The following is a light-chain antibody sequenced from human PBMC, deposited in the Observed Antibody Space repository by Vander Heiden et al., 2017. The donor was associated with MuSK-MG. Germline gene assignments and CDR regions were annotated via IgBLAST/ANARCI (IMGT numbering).Light chain of an antibody. V-gene: IGKV1-5*03. CDR1: QSISSW. CDR2: KAS. Sequence: DIQMTQCTSTLSASVGDRDTITCRASQSISSWLAWYQQKPGKAPKLLIYKASSLESGVPSRFSGSGSGTEFTLTISSLQPDDFATYYCQQYNSPYTFGQGTKLEIK. CDR3: QQYNSPYT. J-gene: IGKJ2*01.